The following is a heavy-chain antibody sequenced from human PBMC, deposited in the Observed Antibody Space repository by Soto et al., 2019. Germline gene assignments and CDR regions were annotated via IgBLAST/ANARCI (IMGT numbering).Heavy chain of an antibody. CDR2: IKSKTDGGTT. J-gene: IGHJ5*02. CDR1: GFTFSNAW. D-gene: IGHD3-22*01. Sequence: GGSLRLSCAASGFTFSNAWMSWVRQAPGKGLEWVGRIKSKTDGGTTDYAAPVKGRFTISRDDSKNTLYLQMNSLKTEDTAVYYCTTGPYYDSSGLNWFDPSGQGTLVTVSS. CDR3: TTGPYYDSSGLNWFDP. V-gene: IGHV3-15*01.